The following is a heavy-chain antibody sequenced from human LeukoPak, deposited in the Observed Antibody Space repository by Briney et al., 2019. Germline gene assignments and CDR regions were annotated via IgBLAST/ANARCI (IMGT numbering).Heavy chain of an antibody. CDR1: GGSISSYY. D-gene: IGHD2-21*02. Sequence: SETLSLTCTVSGGSISSYYWSWIRQPPGKGLEWIGYIYYSGSTNYNPSLKSRVTISVDTSKNQFPLKLSSVTAADTAVYYCASCGGDCLYYYYMDVWGKGTTVTISS. J-gene: IGHJ6*03. CDR2: IYYSGST. V-gene: IGHV4-59*01. CDR3: ASCGGDCLYYYYMDV.